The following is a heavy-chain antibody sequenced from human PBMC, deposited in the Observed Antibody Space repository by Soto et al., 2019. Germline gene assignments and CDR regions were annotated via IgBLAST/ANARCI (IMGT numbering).Heavy chain of an antibody. V-gene: IGHV1-18*01. CDR3: AESQQFDY. CDR2: INTYNGET. CDR1: GYTFTNYG. Sequence: QVQLVQSGAEVKKPGASVKVSCKTSGYTFTNYGFNWVRQAPGQGLEWMGWINTYNGETNYAQKFQGRVTMTTDTSTSTAYMELRGLRSDDAAIYYCAESQQFDYWGQGTLVSVSS. D-gene: IGHD6-13*01. J-gene: IGHJ4*02.